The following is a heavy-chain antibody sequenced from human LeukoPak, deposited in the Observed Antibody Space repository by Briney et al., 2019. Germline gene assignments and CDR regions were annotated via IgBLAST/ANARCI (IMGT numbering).Heavy chain of an antibody. CDR3: AREYCSSTSCSSYYFDY. J-gene: IGHJ4*02. D-gene: IGHD2-2*01. CDR2: ISAYNGNT. Sequence: GASVKVSCKASGYTFTSYGISWVRQAPGQGLEWMGWISAYNGNTNYAQKLQGRVTMTTDTSTSTAYMELRSLRSDDTAVYCCAREYCSSTSCSSYYFDYWGQGTLVTVSS. CDR1: GYTFTSYG. V-gene: IGHV1-18*01.